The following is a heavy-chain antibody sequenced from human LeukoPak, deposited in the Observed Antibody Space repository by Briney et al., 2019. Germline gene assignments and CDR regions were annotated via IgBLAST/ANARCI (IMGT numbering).Heavy chain of an antibody. CDR1: GFTFSSYW. D-gene: IGHD3-22*01. CDR3: ARFDSSGYYYFDY. CDR2: IKQDGSEK. J-gene: IGHJ4*02. Sequence: PGGSLSLSCAASGFTFSSYWMSWVRQAPGKGLEWVANIKQDGSEKYYVDSVKGRFTISRDNAKNSLYLQMYSLRAEDTAVYYCARFDSSGYYYFDYWGQGTLVTVSS. V-gene: IGHV3-7*01.